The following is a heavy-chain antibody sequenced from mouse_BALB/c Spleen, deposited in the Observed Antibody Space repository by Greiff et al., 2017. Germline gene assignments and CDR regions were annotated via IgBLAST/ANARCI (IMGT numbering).Heavy chain of an antibody. CDR3: TGYGYDWFAY. D-gene: IGHD2-2*01. CDR1: GFTFSSYW. CDR2: IRLKSDNYAT. V-gene: IGHV6-6*02. Sequence: EVQGVESGGGLVQPGGSMKLSCVASGFTFSSYWMSWVRQSPEKGLEWVAEIRLKSDNYATHYAESVKGKFTISRDDSKSRLYLQMNSLRAEDTGIYYCTGYGYDWFAYWGQGTLVTVSA. J-gene: IGHJ3*01.